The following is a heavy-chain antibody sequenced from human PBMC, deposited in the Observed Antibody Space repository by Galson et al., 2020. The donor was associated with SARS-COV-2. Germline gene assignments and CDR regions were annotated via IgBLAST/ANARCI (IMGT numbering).Heavy chain of an antibody. CDR2: IKQDGSDK. Sequence: GESLKISCAASGFSFSSYWMTWVRQAPGKGLEWVANIKQDGSDKYYVDSVKGRFTISRDNAKNSLYLHMNSLRAEDTAVYYCARETYVSGWFDYWGQGTLVTVSS. J-gene: IGHJ4*02. CDR3: ARETYVSGWFDY. V-gene: IGHV3-7*03. CDR1: GFSFSSYW. D-gene: IGHD6-19*01.